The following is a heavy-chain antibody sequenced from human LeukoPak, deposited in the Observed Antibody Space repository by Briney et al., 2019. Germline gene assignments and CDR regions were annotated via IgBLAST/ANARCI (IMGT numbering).Heavy chain of an antibody. CDR3: ARVGDGGNNY. D-gene: IGHD4-23*01. CDR2: IYYSGST. Sequence: PSETLSLTCTVSGGSISSSSYYWGWIRQPPGKGLEWIGSIYYSGSTYYNPSLKSRVTISVDTSKNQFSLKLSSVTAADTAVYYCARVGDGGNNYWGQGTLVTVSS. V-gene: IGHV4-39*07. CDR1: GGSISSSSYY. J-gene: IGHJ4*02.